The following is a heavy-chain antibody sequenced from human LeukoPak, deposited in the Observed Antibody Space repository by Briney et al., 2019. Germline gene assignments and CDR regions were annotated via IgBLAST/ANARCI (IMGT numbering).Heavy chain of an antibody. Sequence: SETLSLTCTVSGGSISSYYWSWIRQPPGKGLEWIGYIYYSGSTNYNPSLKSRVTISVDTSKNQFSLKLSSVTAADTAVYYCARGSRKEDSSSWYRGVGYFQHWGQGTLVTVSS. V-gene: IGHV4-59*01. CDR1: GGSISSYY. CDR3: ARGSRKEDSSSWYRGVGYFQH. D-gene: IGHD6-13*01. CDR2: IYYSGST. J-gene: IGHJ1*01.